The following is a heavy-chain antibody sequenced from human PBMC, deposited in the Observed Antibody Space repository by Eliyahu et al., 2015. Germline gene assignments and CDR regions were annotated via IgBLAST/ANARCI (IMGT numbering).Heavy chain of an antibody. D-gene: IGHD1-1*01. Sequence: QVQLQQWGAGLLKPSETLSLTCAVYGGSFSGYYWSWIRQPPGKGLEWIGEINHSGSTNYNPSLKSRVTISVDTSKNQFSLKLSSVTAADTAVYYCASQNWNDVSFDYWGQGTLVTVSS. V-gene: IGHV4-34*01. CDR3: ASQNWNDVSFDY. CDR2: INHSGST. J-gene: IGHJ4*02. CDR1: GGSFSGYY.